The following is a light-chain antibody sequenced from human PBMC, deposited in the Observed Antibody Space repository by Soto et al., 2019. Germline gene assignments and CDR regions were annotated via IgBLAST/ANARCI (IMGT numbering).Light chain of an antibody. CDR2: DAS. Sequence: DRVANSCRASQSISSWLAWYQQKPGKAPKLLIYDASSLESGVPSRFSGSRSGTDFPLSTYSLQPQAFPSCYCDQLNSYRLPSGGGTKVDIK. CDR1: QSISSW. J-gene: IGKJ4*01. V-gene: IGKV1-5*01. CDR3: DQLNSYRLP.